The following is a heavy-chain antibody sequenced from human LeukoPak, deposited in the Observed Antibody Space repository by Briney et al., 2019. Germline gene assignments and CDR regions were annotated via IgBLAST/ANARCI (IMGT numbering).Heavy chain of an antibody. J-gene: IGHJ6*03. CDR3: ARAPAAAVVNHKNYYYYYYMDV. CDR2: IIPIFGTA. V-gene: IGHV1-69*05. Sequence: GASVKVSCKASGGTFSSYAISWVRQAPGQGLEWMGGIIPIFGTANYAQKFQGGVTITTDESTSTAYMELSSLRSEDTAVYYCARAPAAAVVNHKNYYYYYYMDVWGKGTTVTVSS. D-gene: IGHD6-13*01. CDR1: GGTFSSYA.